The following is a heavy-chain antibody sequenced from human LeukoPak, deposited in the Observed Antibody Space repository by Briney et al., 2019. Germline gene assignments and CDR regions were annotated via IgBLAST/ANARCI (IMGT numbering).Heavy chain of an antibody. CDR1: GLTFDTYG. CDR2: ISANGYNT. V-gene: IGHV3-23*01. J-gene: IGHJ3*02. CDR3: AQDVYCNGAHCYTGAIEM. Sequence: QPGASLRLSCTVSGLTFDTYGMSWVRPAPGKGLGWVSAISANGYNTHYEDSVKGRAIISRDNSKKTLYLEMKSLGDDDTALYFCAQDVYCNGAHCYTGAIEMWGQGTMVTVS. D-gene: IGHD2-21*02.